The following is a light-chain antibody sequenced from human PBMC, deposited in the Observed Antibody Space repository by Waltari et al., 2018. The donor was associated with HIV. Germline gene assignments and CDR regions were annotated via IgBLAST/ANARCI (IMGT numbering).Light chain of an antibody. J-gene: IGKJ1*01. CDR3: RQYARSPWT. Sequence: EIVLTQSPRTLPFSLVKRPNPPCRASQTVGNSDFAWYQQKPDQAPRLLIYGAASRAADIPDRFSGSGSGTDFTLTIGTLEPEDGAVYYCRQYARSPWTFGQGTKVEIK. V-gene: IGKV3-20*01. CDR2: GAA. CDR1: QTVGNSD.